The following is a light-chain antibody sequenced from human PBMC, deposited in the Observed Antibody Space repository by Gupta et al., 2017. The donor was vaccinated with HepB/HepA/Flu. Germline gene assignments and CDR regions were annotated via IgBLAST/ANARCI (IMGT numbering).Light chain of an antibody. CDR1: QSVSSK. J-gene: IGKJ5*01. Sequence: EIVMTQSPATLSVSPGERAILSCRASQSVSSKLAWYQQKPGQAPRLLIYGASARATGIPVRFSGSGSGTEFTLTINSLQSEDFAVYHCQQYNAWPLTFGQGTRLEIK. V-gene: IGKV3-15*01. CDR2: GAS. CDR3: QQYNAWPLT.